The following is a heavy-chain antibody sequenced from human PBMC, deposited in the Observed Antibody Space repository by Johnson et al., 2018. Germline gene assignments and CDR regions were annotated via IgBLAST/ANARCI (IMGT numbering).Heavy chain of an antibody. J-gene: IGHJ6*02. CDR1: GFTFSDHY. V-gene: IGHV3-72*01. Sequence: VQLVESGGGLVQPGGSLRLSCAASGFTFSDHYMDWVRQAPGKGLEWVGRTRNKANSYTTEYAASVKGRFTIPRDDSRNSLYLQMNGLKTEDTAVYYCASSIGGFMDVWGQGTTVTVSS. CDR2: TRNKANSYTT. CDR3: ASSIGGFMDV. D-gene: IGHD1-26*01.